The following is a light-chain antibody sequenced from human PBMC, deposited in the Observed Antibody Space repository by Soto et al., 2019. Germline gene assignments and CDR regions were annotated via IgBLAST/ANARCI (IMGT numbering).Light chain of an antibody. CDR3: CSYAADKNYV. V-gene: IGLV2-23*01. CDR2: EAS. J-gene: IGLJ1*01. CDR1: GSDVRTYNL. Sequence: QSALTQPASVSGSPGQSITISCTVTGSDVRTYNLVSWYQQHPGKVPKLIIYEASKRPSGVSNRFSGSQPGNTASLTVSGLQAEDEADYYCCSYAADKNYVLGYGTKVT.